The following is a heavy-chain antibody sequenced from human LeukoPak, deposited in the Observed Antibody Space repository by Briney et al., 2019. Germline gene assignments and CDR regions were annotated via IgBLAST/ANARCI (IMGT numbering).Heavy chain of an antibody. D-gene: IGHD2/OR15-2a*01. CDR2: ISIGGDT. CDR1: GFVVTANY. CDR3: ALLSGGTFDY. J-gene: IGHJ4*02. Sequence: QPGGSLRLSCAGSGFVVTANYLAWARQAPGKGPEWVSTISIGGDTYYGDSVKGRSAISRDESTNTLSLHLDSLRVEDMGVYYCALLSGGTFDYWGQGTQVTVAS. V-gene: IGHV3-53*01.